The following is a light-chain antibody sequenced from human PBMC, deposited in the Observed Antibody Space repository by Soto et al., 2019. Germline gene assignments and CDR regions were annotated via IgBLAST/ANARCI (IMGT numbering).Light chain of an antibody. V-gene: IGKV3-15*01. CDR1: QSIRSN. J-gene: IGKJ5*01. CDR2: GAS. CDR3: QQYNDWPPIT. Sequence: EIVMTQSRDTLSVSPGEGATLSCRVSQSIRSNLAWYQQRPGQAPRLLMYGASTRADGIPARFTGSGSGTEFTLTISSLQSEDFAVYYCQQYNDWPPITFGQGTRLEIK.